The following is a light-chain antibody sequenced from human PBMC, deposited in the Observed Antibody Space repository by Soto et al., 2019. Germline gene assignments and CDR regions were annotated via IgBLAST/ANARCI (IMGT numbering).Light chain of an antibody. CDR2: DAS. J-gene: IGKJ1*01. CDR3: QQYNNWSRT. V-gene: IGKV3-15*01. Sequence: ELVMTQSPATLSVSLGERATLSCRASESISSNLAWYQQKPGQAPRLLIYDASTRATGIPARFSGSGSGTEFTLTISSLQSADFAVYYCQQYNNWSRTFGQGTKVEIK. CDR1: ESISSN.